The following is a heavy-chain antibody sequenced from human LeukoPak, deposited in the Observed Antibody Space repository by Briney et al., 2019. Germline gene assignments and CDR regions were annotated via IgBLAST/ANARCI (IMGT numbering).Heavy chain of an antibody. V-gene: IGHV3-33*01. CDR1: GFTFSSYG. D-gene: IGHD3-9*01. CDR2: IWFDGSKK. J-gene: IGHJ6*02. CDR3: ARVANITTFGMDV. Sequence: PGGSLRLSCAASGFTFSSYGMHWVHQVRQAPGKGPEWVAVIWFDGSKKYYSDSVKGRFTISRDNSKNTLYLQMNSLRAEDTAVYYCARVANITTFGMDVWGQGTTVTVSS.